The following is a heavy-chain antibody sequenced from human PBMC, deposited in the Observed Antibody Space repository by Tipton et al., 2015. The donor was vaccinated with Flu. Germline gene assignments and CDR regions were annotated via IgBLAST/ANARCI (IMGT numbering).Heavy chain of an antibody. J-gene: IGHJ5*02. CDR3: ARRDYSNYVSEPKNWFDL. D-gene: IGHD4-11*01. CDR1: GYSIRSSNYY. V-gene: IGHV4-38-2*01. Sequence: TLSLTCAVSGYSIRSSNYYWGWIRQPPGKGLEWIGNIFHSGNSYHNPSLKSRVTMSVETSKNQFSLKLSSVTAADTAVYYCARRDYSNYVSEPKNWFDLWGQGSLVTVSS. CDR2: IFHSGNS.